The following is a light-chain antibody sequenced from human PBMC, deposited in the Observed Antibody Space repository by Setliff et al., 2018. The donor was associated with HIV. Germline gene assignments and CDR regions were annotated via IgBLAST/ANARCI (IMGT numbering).Light chain of an antibody. CDR2: EVR. J-gene: IGLJ1*01. Sequence: QSALAQPASVSGSPGQSITISCTGTSSNVGGYSHVSWYQQHPGKAPKLIIYEVRNRPSGVSNRFSGSKSGNTASLTISGLRAEDEADYYCSSYAITSTLPFGTGTKVTVL. V-gene: IGLV2-14*01. CDR1: SSNVGGYSH. CDR3: SSYAITSTLP.